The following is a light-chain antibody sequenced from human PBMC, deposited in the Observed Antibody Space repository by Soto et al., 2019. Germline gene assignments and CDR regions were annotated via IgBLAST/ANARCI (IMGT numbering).Light chain of an antibody. J-gene: IGKJ1*01. V-gene: IGKV3-20*01. Sequence: DIVMTQSPATLSESPGKGVTFSCMPSQSMTTKLAWYQQKPGQAPRLLIYGESNRATSLPDRFSGSGSGTDFTLTISRLEPEDFAVYYCQQYGSSGTFGQGAKVDI. CDR1: QSMTTK. CDR2: GES. CDR3: QQYGSSGT.